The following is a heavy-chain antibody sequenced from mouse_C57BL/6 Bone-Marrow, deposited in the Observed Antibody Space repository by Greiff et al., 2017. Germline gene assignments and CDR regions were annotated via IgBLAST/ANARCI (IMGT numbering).Heavy chain of an antibody. V-gene: IGHV1-66*01. CDR1: GYSFTSYY. CDR2: IYPGSGNT. D-gene: IGHD1-1*01. CDR3: TRITTEVAAEAMDY. J-gene: IGHJ4*01. Sequence: QVQLKESGPELVKPGASVKISCKASGYSFTSYYIHWVKQRPGQGLEWIGWIYPGSGNTKYNEKFKGKATLTADTSSSTAYMQLSSLTSEDSAVYYCTRITTEVAAEAMDYWGQGTADTVSS.